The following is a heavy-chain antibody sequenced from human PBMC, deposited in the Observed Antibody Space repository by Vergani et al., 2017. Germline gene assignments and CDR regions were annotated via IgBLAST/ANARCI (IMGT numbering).Heavy chain of an antibody. J-gene: IGHJ4*02. Sequence: QVQLVESGGGLVKPGGSLRLSCAASGFTFSDYYMSWIRQAPGKGLEWVAAISYDGSYKYYADSVKGRFTISRDNSKNTLYLQMNSLRAEDTAVYYCAKATAMAPCFDYWGQGTLVTVSS. V-gene: IGHV3-30*18. CDR3: AKATAMAPCFDY. D-gene: IGHD5-18*01. CDR1: GFTFSDYY. CDR2: ISYDGSYK.